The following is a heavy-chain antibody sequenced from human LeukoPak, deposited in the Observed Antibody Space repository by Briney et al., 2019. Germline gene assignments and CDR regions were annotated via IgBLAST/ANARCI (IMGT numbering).Heavy chain of an antibody. V-gene: IGHV1-69*01. CDR3: AAELYSGTYGRCCSFAF. CDR2: IIPMFGST. D-gene: IGHD1-26*01. CDR1: GGSFTNCL. J-gene: IGHJ4*02. Sequence: SVKVSCKASGGSFTNCLFHWVRQAPGQGLEWMGGIIPMFGSTDYAQKFQGRLTITADESTTTAYLELSSLRSEDTAVYYCAAELYSGTYGRCCSFAFWGQGTPVTVSS.